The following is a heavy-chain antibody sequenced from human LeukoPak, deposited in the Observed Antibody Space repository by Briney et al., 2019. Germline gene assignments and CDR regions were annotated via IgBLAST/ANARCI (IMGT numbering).Heavy chain of an antibody. CDR3: ARAMVYGSGSYKPRYYFDY. D-gene: IGHD3-10*01. CDR2: IYYSGST. V-gene: IGHV4-39*07. Sequence: SETLSLTCTVSGGSISSSSYYWGWIRQPPGKGLEWIGSIYYSGSTYYNPSLKSRVTISVDTSKNQFSLKLSSVTAADTAVYYCARAMVYGSGSYKPRYYFDYWGQGTLVTVSS. CDR1: GGSISSSSYY. J-gene: IGHJ4*02.